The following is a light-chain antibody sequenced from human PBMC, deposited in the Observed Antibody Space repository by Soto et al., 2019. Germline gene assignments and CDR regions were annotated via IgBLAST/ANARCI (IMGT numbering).Light chain of an antibody. Sequence: LTQSASVSGSPGQSTTIPCTGTSSDVGGYDYVSWYQQHPGKVPKLIIYEVIKRPSGVSHRFSGSKSGNTASLTISGLQTEDEADYYCSSYTTSSALVFGGGTKVTVL. J-gene: IGLJ2*01. CDR3: SSYTTSSALV. CDR2: EVI. V-gene: IGLV2-14*01. CDR1: SSDVGGYDY.